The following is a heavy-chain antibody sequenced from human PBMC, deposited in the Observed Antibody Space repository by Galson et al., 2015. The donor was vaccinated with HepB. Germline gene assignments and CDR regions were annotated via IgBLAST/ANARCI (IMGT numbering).Heavy chain of an antibody. J-gene: IGHJ4*02. CDR3: VANGYYTLEH. CDR1: GGSISGTNW. Sequence: LSLTCAVSGGSISGTNWWSWARQPPGKGLEWIGEIYHSGSTNYNPSLKSRITISVDKSKNQFSLQLTSVTAADTAVYYCVANGYYTLEHWGQGTPVTVSS. V-gene: IGHV4-4*02. D-gene: IGHD3-3*01. CDR2: IYHSGST.